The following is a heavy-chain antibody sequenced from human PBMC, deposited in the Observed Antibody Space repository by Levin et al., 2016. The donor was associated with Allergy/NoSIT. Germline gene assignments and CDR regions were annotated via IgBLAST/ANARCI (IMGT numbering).Heavy chain of an antibody. V-gene: IGHV4-55*01. CDR2: IHHSGST. J-gene: IGHJ6*02. D-gene: IGHD2-2*01. Sequence: WIRQPPGKGLEWIGEIHHSGSTYYNPSLKSRITMSVDTSKNQFYLKLSSVTAADTAVYYCASNYCSSTSCSPGNPSNYYYGMDVWGQGTTVTVSS. CDR3: ASNYCSSTSCSPGNPSNYYYGMDV.